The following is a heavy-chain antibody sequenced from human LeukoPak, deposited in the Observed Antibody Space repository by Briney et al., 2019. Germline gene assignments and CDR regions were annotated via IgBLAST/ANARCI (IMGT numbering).Heavy chain of an antibody. CDR2: IYYSGST. V-gene: IGHV4-61*01. Sequence: SETLSLTCTVSGGSVSSGSYYWSWIRQPPGKGLEWIGYIYYSGSTNYNPSLKSRVTISVDTSKNQFSLKLSSVTAADTAVYYCARDSSGWYHISYYYGMDVWGKGTTVTVSS. D-gene: IGHD6-19*01. CDR1: GGSVSSGSYY. CDR3: ARDSSGWYHISYYYGMDV. J-gene: IGHJ6*04.